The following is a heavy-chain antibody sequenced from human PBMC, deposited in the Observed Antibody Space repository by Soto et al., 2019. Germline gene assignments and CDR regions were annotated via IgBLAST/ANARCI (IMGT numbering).Heavy chain of an antibody. V-gene: IGHV3-74*01. D-gene: IGHD2-15*01. Sequence: EVQLVESGGGLVQPGGSLRLSCAASGFTFSSYWMHWVRQAPGKGLVWVSRINSDGSSTSYADSVKGRFTISRDNAKNTLYLQMNSLRAEDTAVYYCESRCSGGSCYENRDAFDIWGQGTMDTVSS. CDR2: INSDGSST. J-gene: IGHJ3*02. CDR1: GFTFSSYW. CDR3: ESRCSGGSCYENRDAFDI.